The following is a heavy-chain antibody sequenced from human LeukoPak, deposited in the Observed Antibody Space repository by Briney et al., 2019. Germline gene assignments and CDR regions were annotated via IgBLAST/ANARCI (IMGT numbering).Heavy chain of an antibody. CDR3: ARHMTETANAFDI. D-gene: IGHD2-21*01. Sequence: SETLSLTCTVSGGSISSSDYYWSWIRQPPGKGLEWIGYIYYSGSTYYNPSLKSRVTISVDTSKNQFSLKLSSVTAADTAVYYCARHMTETANAFDIWGQGTMVTVSS. V-gene: IGHV4-30-4*01. CDR1: GGSISSSDYY. J-gene: IGHJ3*02. CDR2: IYYSGST.